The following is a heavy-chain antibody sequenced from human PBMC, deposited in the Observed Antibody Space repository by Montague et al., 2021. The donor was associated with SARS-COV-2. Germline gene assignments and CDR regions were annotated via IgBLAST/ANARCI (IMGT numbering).Heavy chain of an antibody. CDR2: IDLDDNN. V-gene: IGHV2-5*02. J-gene: IGHJ4*02. CDR3: AHIHAYYGGTNFDY. D-gene: IGHD3-10*01. Sequence: PALVKPTQTLTLTCTFSGFSLITSGVGLGWIRQPPGKALEWLALIDLDDNNRYSPSLKSRLTITKDTSKNQVVLTMTNMDPVDTATYYCAHIHAYYGGTNFDYWGQGTLVTVSS. CDR1: GFSLITSGVG.